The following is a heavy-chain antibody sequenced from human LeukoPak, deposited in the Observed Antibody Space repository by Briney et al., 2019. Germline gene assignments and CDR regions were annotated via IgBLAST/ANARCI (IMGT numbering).Heavy chain of an antibody. D-gene: IGHD3-10*01. CDR1: GFTFTTFW. J-gene: IGHJ4*02. CDR2: INHDGSSA. Sequence: QSGGSLRLSCATSGFTFTTFWMHWVRQAPGKGLVWVARINHDGSSANYVDSVKGRFTISRDNAKNTVYLQMNSLRAEDTAVYYCVRSRGFDYWGQGTLVTVSS. V-gene: IGHV3-74*01. CDR3: VRSRGFDY.